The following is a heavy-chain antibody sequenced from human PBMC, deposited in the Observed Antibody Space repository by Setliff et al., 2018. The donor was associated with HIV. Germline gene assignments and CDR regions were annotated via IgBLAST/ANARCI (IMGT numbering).Heavy chain of an antibody. CDR3: AREEDYNFWSGYDWFDP. CDR2: IYYSGST. D-gene: IGHD3-3*01. J-gene: IGHJ5*02. CDR1: GGSMNIHY. V-gene: IGHV4-59*11. Sequence: SETLSLTCTVSGGSMNIHYWSWIRQPPGKGLEWIGSIYYSGSTNYNPSLKSRVTISVDTSKNQFSLKLSTVTAADTAVYYCAREEDYNFWSGYDWFDPWGQGTLVTVSS.